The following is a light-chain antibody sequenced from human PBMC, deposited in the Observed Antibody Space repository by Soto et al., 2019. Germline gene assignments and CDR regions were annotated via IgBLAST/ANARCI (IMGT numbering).Light chain of an antibody. CDR1: NPNIGKNY. J-gene: IGLJ2*01. CDR2: DNN. V-gene: IGLV1-51*01. CDR3: GTWDSSLSAGV. Sequence: QSVLTQPPSVSAALGQTVTISCSGSNPNIGKNYVSWYQQLPGTAPKVLIYDNNKRPSGIPDRFSGSKSGTSATLGITGLQTGDEADYYCGTWDSSLSAGVFGGGTQLTVL.